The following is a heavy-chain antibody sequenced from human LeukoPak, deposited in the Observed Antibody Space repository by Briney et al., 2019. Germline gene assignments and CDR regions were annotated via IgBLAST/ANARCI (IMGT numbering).Heavy chain of an antibody. J-gene: IGHJ6*03. V-gene: IGHV1-69*06. D-gene: IGHD1-26*01. CDR3: ARDTRGSYNYYYYMDV. Sequence: SVKVSCKASGYTFTGYYMHWVRQAPGQGLEWMGGIIPLFGTPNYAQKFQGRVTITADKTTSTTYMELSSLRAEDTAVYYCARDTRGSYNYYYYMDVWGRGTTVTVSS. CDR2: IIPLFGTP. CDR1: GYTFTGYY.